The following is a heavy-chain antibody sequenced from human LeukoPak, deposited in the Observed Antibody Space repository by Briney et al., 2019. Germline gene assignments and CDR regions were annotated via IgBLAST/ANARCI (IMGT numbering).Heavy chain of an antibody. CDR3: ARVRGSGTEWGYYYYYYMDV. CDR2: IIPIFGTA. CDR1: GGTFSSYA. V-gene: IGHV1-69*06. Sequence: GASVKVSCKASGGTFSSYAISWVRQAPGQGLEWMGGIIPIFGTANYAQKFQGRVTITADKSTSTAYMELSRLRSDDTAVYYCARVRGSGTEWGYYYYYYMDVWGKGTTVTISS. J-gene: IGHJ6*03. D-gene: IGHD3-10*01.